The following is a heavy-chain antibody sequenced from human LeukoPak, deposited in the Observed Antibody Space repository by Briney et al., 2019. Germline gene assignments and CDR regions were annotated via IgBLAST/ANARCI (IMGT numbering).Heavy chain of an antibody. CDR1: GFTFSSYS. CDR2: ISSSSSYI. D-gene: IGHD1-26*01. CDR3: ARDLGVGATRFDP. J-gene: IGHJ5*02. Sequence: GGSLRLSCAASGFTFSSYSMNWVRQAPGKGLEWVSSISSSSSYIYYADSVKGRFTISRDNAENSLYLQMNSLRAEDTAVYYCARDLGVGATRFDPWGQGTLVTVSS. V-gene: IGHV3-21*01.